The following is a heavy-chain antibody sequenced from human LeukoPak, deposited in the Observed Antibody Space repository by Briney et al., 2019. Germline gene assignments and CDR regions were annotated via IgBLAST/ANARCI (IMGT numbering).Heavy chain of an antibody. V-gene: IGHV3-33*01. CDR1: GFTFSSYG. J-gene: IGHJ4*02. CDR2: IWYDGSNK. Sequence: GGSLRLSCAASGFTFSSYGMHWVRQAPGKGLEWVAVIWYDGSNKYYADSVKGRFTISRDNSKNTLYLQLNSLKTDDTAVYYCARVSGSSHFDNWGQGTLVTVSS. CDR3: ARVSGSSHFDN. D-gene: IGHD1-26*01.